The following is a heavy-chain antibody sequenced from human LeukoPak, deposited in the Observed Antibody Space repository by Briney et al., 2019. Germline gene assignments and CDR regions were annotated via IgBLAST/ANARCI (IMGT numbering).Heavy chain of an antibody. CDR3: AREAHKRDDYGGFFDY. Sequence: PGGSLRLSCAASGFTFSSYGMHWVRQAPGKGLEWVAVISSEGSKKSYADSVKGRFTISRDNSKNSLYLEMNSVRPQDTAVYYCAREAHKRDDYGGFFDYWGQGTLVTVSS. J-gene: IGHJ4*02. CDR1: GFTFSSYG. CDR2: ISSEGSKK. V-gene: IGHV3-30*03. D-gene: IGHD4-23*01.